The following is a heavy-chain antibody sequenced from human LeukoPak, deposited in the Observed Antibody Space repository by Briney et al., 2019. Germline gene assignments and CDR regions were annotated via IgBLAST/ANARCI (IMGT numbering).Heavy chain of an antibody. CDR3: ARDQYSGSPYFDY. V-gene: IGHV3-30-3*01. CDR1: GFTFSSYA. J-gene: IGHJ4*02. Sequence: PGGSLRLSCAASGFTFSSYAMHWVRQAPGKGLEWVAVISYDGSNKYYADSVKGRFTISRDNSKNTLYLQMNSLRAEGTAVYYCARDQYSGSPYFDYWGQGTLVTVSS. D-gene: IGHD1-26*01. CDR2: ISYDGSNK.